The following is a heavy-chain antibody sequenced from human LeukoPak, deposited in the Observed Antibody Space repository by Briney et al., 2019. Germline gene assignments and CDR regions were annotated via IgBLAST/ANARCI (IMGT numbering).Heavy chain of an antibody. CDR3: ARDGKESDYLAFDI. D-gene: IGHD3-22*01. J-gene: IGHJ3*02. Sequence: SETLSLTCAVSGGSISSYYWSCVRQTPGKGLEWIGYIHYSGRTNYNPSLKSRVTISVDTSKNQFSLRLSSVTAADTAVYYCARDGKESDYLAFDIWGQGTTVTVSS. CDR2: IHYSGRT. V-gene: IGHV4-59*01. CDR1: GGSISSYY.